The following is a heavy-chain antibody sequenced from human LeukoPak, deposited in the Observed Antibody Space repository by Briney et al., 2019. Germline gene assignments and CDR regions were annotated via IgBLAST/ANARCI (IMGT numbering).Heavy chain of an antibody. D-gene: IGHD6-19*01. CDR1: GFTFSSYS. V-gene: IGHV3-21*01. CDR3: ARDGNRIAVATN. CDR2: ISSSSSYI. J-gene: IGHJ4*02. Sequence: GGSLRLSCAASGFTFSSYSMNWVRQAPGKGLEWVSSISSSSSYIYYADSVEGRFTISRDNSKNTLYLQMNSLRADDTAVYYCARDGNRIAVATNWGQGTLVTVSS.